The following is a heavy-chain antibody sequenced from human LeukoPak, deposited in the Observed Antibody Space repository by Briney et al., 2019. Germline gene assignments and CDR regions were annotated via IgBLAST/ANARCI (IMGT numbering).Heavy chain of an antibody. D-gene: IGHD6-19*01. J-gene: IGHJ1*01. V-gene: IGHV3-21*01. Sequence: GGSLRLSCAASRFTFSTYWMHWVRQAPGKGLEWVSSISSSSSYIYYADSVKGRFTISRDNAKNTLYLQMNSLRAEDTAVYYCARDTYRQWLTQGGYFQHWGQGTLVTVSS. CDR3: ARDTYRQWLTQGGYFQH. CDR1: RFTFSTYW. CDR2: ISSSSSYI.